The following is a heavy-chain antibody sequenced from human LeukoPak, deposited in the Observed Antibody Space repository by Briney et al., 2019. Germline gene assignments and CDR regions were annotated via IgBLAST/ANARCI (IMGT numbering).Heavy chain of an antibody. J-gene: IGHJ4*02. CDR2: IAYDGSNK. CDR1: GFIFSNYA. CDR3: AKDRYKSEVPTLGD. D-gene: IGHD2-2*01. Sequence: GRSLRLSCAGSGFIFSNYAMNWVRQAPGKGLEWVASIAYDGSNKNYAESVKGRFSISRDNSKNTLYLQMNSLRAEDTAVYYCAKDRYKSEVPTLGDWGQGTLVTVSS. V-gene: IGHV3-30*04.